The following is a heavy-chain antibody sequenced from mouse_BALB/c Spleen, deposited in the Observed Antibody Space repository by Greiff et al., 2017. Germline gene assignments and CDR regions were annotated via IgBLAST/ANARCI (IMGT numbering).Heavy chain of an antibody. D-gene: IGHD1-2*01. J-gene: IGHJ4*01. CDR3: ARTTASYYAMDY. V-gene: IGHV5-4*02. CDR1: GFTFSDYY. CDR2: ISDGGSYT. Sequence: EVQLVESGGGLVKPGGSLKLSCAASGFTFSDYYMYWVRQTPEKRLEWVATISDGGSYTYYPDSVKGRFTISRDNAKNNLYLQMSSLKSEDTAMYYCARTTASYYAMDYWGQGTSVTVSS.